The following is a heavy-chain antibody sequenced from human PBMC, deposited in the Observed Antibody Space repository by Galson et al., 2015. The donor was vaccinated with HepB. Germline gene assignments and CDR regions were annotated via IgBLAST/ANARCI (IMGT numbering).Heavy chain of an antibody. J-gene: IGHJ3*02. D-gene: IGHD3-22*01. Sequence: SVKVSCKASGYTFPSYGISWVRQAPGQGLEWMGWISAYNGNTNYAQKLQGRVTMTTDTSTSTAYMELRSLRSNDTAVYYCARGGYYYDSSGYYYVYNAFDIWGQGTMVTVSS. CDR1: GYTFPSYG. CDR2: ISAYNGNT. CDR3: ARGGYYYDSSGYYYVYNAFDI. V-gene: IGHV1-18*01.